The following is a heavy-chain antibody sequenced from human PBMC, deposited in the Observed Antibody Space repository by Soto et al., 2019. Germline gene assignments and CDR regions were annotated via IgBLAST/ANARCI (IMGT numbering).Heavy chain of an antibody. CDR1: GFTFSSYA. V-gene: IGHV3-30-3*01. CDR2: ISYGGSNK. Sequence: GGSLRLSCAASGFTFSSYAMHWVRQAPGKGLEWVAVISYGGSNKYYADSVKGRFTISRDNSKNTLYLQMNSLRAEDTAVYYCAREGLRFLAYYGMDVWGQGTTVTVSS. J-gene: IGHJ6*02. CDR3: AREGLRFLAYYGMDV. D-gene: IGHD3-3*01.